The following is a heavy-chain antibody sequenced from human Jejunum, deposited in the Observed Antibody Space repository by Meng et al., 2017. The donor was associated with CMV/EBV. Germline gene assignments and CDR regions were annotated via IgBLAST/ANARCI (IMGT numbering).Heavy chain of an antibody. CDR3: ARGGGDPIRGVLPFDY. D-gene: IGHD2-21*01. Sequence: QVQTQQWGAGLLKPSETLSPTCGVYGGSFSSYYWSWIRQPPGKGLEWIAEINHSGSTNYNPSLKSRVTISLDTSNSHFSLKLTSVTAADTAVYFCARGGGDPIRGVLPFDYWGQGTLVTVSS. V-gene: IGHV4-34*01. J-gene: IGHJ4*02. CDR2: INHSGST. CDR1: GGSFSSYY.